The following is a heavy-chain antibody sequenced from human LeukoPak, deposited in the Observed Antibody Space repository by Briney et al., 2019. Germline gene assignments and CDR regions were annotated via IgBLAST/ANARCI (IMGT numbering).Heavy chain of an antibody. Sequence: KTSETLSLTYTVSGGSISSYYWSWVRQPPGKGLEWIGYIYYSGSTYSNPSLKSRVTISVDTSKNQLSLKLTSVTAADTAVYYCARGSGSYRRAGFDYWGQGTLVTVSS. D-gene: IGHD1-26*01. CDR3: ARGSGSYRRAGFDY. J-gene: IGHJ4*02. CDR2: IYYSGST. CDR1: GGSISSYY. V-gene: IGHV4-59*01.